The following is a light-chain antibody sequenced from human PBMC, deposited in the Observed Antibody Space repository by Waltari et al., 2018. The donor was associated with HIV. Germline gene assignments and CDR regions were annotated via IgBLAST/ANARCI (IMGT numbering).Light chain of an antibody. CDR3: QQRSNWPRMYT. CDR1: QSVSSN. J-gene: IGKJ2*01. Sequence: EIVLTQSPATLSLSPGERALSCRASQSVSSNLAWYQQKPGQAPRLLIYDASNRATGIPGRFSGSGSGTDFTLTITSLEPEDFAVYYCQQRSNWPRMYTFGQGTKLEIK. CDR2: DAS. V-gene: IGKV3-11*01.